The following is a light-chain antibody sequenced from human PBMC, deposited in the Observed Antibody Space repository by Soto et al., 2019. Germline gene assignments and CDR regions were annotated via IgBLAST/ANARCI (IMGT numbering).Light chain of an antibody. Sequence: EIVLTQSPGTLSLSPGEIATLSCRASQSVSSSYLAWYQQKPGQAPRLLIYGASSRATGIPDRFSGSGSGTDFPLTISRLEPEDFAVYYCQQYGSXPRTFGQGPRV. V-gene: IGKV3-20*01. CDR2: GAS. J-gene: IGKJ1*01. CDR3: QQYGSXPRT. CDR1: QSVSSSY.